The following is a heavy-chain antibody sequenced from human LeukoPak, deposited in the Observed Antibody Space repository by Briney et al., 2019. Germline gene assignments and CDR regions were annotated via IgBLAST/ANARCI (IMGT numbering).Heavy chain of an antibody. CDR1: GFTFSTYA. V-gene: IGHV3-23*01. Sequence: GGSLRLSCAASGFTFSTYAMSWVRQAPGKGLEWVSAASDTTYYAESVKGRFAISRDNSKNTLYLQMNNLRAEDAAIYYCAKAYAFVGANYFDYWGQGTLVTVSS. J-gene: IGHJ4*02. CDR2: ASDTT. CDR3: AKAYAFVGANYFDY. D-gene: IGHD1-26*01.